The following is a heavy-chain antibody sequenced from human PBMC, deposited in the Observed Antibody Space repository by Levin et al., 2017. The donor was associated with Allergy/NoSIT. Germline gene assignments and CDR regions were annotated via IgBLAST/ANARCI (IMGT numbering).Heavy chain of an antibody. CDR2: INWKGGRT. V-gene: IGHV3-20*04. J-gene: IGHJ4*02. CDR3: ARDKGIAVAGEFDY. Sequence: LSLPCAASGFPFDDSGMNWVRQAPGKGLEWVSGINWKGGRTGYADSVKGRFTISRDNAKNSLYLQMNSLRAEDTALYYCARDKGIAVAGEFDYWGQGTLVTVSS. CDR1: GFPFDDSG. D-gene: IGHD6-19*01.